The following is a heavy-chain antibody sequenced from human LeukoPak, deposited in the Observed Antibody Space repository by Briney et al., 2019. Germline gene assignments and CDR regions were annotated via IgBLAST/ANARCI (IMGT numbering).Heavy chain of an antibody. J-gene: IGHJ1*01. CDR2: ISGSGGST. CDR1: GVTFSSYA. V-gene: IGHV3-23*01. D-gene: IGHD2-2*01. Sequence: GGSLTLSCAASGVTFSSYAMCWVRQAPGQGMGWVSAISGSGGSTYYEDSVKGRLTISRDSSKNTLYLQMNRLTAEDTAVYYCAKPAADSEYFQHWGQGTLVTVSS. CDR3: AKPAADSEYFQH.